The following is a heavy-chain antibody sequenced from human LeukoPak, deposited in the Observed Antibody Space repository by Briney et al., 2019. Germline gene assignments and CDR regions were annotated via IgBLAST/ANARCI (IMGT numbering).Heavy chain of an antibody. D-gene: IGHD3-22*01. CDR1: GYTFTSYY. CDR2: INPNCGST. J-gene: IGHJ3*02. V-gene: IGHV1-46*01. CDR3: ARVKPNYYDSSAYGTFDI. Sequence: ASVKVSCKSSGYTFTSYYMHWVRQAPGPGLEWMGIINPNCGSTSYAQKFQGRVTMTRDTSTSTVYMELSSLRSEDTAVYYCARVKPNYYDSSAYGTFDIWGRGTVVTVSS.